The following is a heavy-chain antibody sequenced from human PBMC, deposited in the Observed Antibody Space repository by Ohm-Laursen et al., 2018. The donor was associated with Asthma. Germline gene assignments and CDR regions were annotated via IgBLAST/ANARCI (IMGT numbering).Heavy chain of an antibody. Sequence: SLRLSCAASGFTFSSYAMSWVRQAPGKGLEWVSGISWNSGGIGCADSVKGRFTISRDNSKNTLYLQMNSLRAEDTAVYYCARAPNGVWYFDYWGQGTLVTVSS. CDR1: GFTFSSYA. V-gene: IGHV3-23*01. D-gene: IGHD2-8*01. CDR3: ARAPNGVWYFDY. J-gene: IGHJ4*02. CDR2: ISWNSGGI.